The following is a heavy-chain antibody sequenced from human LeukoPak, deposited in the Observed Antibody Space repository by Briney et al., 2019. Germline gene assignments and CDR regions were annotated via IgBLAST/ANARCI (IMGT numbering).Heavy chain of an antibody. J-gene: IGHJ6*02. V-gene: IGHV4-59*12. Sequence: PSETLSLTCTVSGGSISSYYWSWIRQPPGKGLEWIGYIYYSGSTNYNPSLKSRVTISVDTSKNQFSLKLSSVTAADTAVYYCARRGGTISSYYYYYYGMDVWGQGTTVTVSS. CDR2: IYYSGST. D-gene: IGHD2-2*02. CDR3: ARRGGTISSYYYYYYGMDV. CDR1: GGSISSYY.